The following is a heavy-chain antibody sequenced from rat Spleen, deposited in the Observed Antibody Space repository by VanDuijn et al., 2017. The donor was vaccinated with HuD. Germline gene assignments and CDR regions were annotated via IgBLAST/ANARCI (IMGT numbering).Heavy chain of an antibody. CDR3: ARHNSGYGVMDA. CDR1: GFTFSSVP. Sequence: EVQLVESGGGLVQPGRSLKLSCAASGFTFSSVPMAWVRQAPKKGLEWVASISSGGGGTHYPDSVKGRFTISRDNAKRTLYLQMDSLRSEDTATYYCARHNSGYGVMDAWGQGASVTVSS. CDR2: ISSGGGGT. V-gene: IGHV5-25*01. D-gene: IGHD4-3*01. J-gene: IGHJ4*01.